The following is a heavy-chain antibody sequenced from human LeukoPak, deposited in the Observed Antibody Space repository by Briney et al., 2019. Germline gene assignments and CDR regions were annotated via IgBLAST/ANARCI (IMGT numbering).Heavy chain of an antibody. J-gene: IGHJ4*02. Sequence: GGSLKLSCVASGFTFNSYWMSWVRQAPGKGLEWVANIKPDGSEEYYVDSVKGRFTISRDNSKNTLYLQMNSLRAEDTAVYYCAKDRFGEVADYPDYWGQGTLVTVSS. CDR3: AKDRFGEVADYPDY. D-gene: IGHD6-19*01. V-gene: IGHV3-7*03. CDR1: GFTFNSYW. CDR2: IKPDGSEE.